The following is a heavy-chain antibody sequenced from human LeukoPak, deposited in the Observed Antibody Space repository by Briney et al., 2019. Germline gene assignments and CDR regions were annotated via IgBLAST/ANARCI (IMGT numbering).Heavy chain of an antibody. D-gene: IGHD4-17*01. Sequence: ASVKDSCKASGGTFSSYAISWVRQAPGQGLEWMGGIIPIFGTANYAQKFQGRVTITADKSTSTAYMELSSLRSEDTAVYYCARGSARYGDYEYYFDYWGQGTLVTVSS. CDR2: IIPIFGTA. CDR3: ARGSARYGDYEYYFDY. CDR1: GGTFSSYA. V-gene: IGHV1-69*06. J-gene: IGHJ4*02.